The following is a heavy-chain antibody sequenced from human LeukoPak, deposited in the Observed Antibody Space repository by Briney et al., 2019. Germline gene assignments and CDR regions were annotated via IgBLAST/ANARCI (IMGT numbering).Heavy chain of an antibody. V-gene: IGHV3-21*01. J-gene: IGHJ3*02. D-gene: IGHD2/OR15-2a*01. Sequence: GGSLRLSCAASGFTFSSHAMNWVRQAPGKGLEWVSSISLTSNDIYYAASVRGRFIISRDNAKNLLSLQMNSLRAEDTALYYCARGDTSLQRNDALDIWGQGTMVSVSS. CDR3: ARGDTSLQRNDALDI. CDR1: GFTFSSHA. CDR2: ISLTSNDI.